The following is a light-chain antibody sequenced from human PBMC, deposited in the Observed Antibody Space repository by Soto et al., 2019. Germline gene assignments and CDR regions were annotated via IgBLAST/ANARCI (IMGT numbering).Light chain of an antibody. CDR3: QHYNSYPAT. Sequence: DIQMTQSPSTLSASVGDTVTIICRASRSISSWLAWYQQKPGKAPKFLIHKASSLESGVPSRFSGSGSGTEFTLTISSLQPEDFATYYCQHYNSYPATFGPGTKVDMK. CDR1: RSISSW. J-gene: IGKJ3*01. V-gene: IGKV1-5*03. CDR2: KAS.